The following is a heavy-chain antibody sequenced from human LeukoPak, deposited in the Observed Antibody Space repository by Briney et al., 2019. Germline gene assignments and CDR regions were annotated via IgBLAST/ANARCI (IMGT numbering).Heavy chain of an antibody. CDR2: ITGSSSYI. D-gene: IGHD6-6*01. CDR1: GFTFSTYY. V-gene: IGHV3-21*01. J-gene: IGHJ4*02. CDR3: ASGFSSSPYFDY. Sequence: GGSLGLSCAASGFTFSTYYMNWVRQAPGKGLEWVSFITGSSSYIYYTDSVKGRFTISRDNAKNSLFLQMDSLRDEDTAVYYCASGFSSSPYFDYWGQGTLVTVSS.